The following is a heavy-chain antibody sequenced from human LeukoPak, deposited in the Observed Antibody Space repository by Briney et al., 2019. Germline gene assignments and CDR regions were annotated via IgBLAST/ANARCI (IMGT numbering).Heavy chain of an antibody. CDR2: INHSGST. V-gene: IGHV4-34*01. Sequence: SETLSLTCAVYGGSFSGYYWSWIRQPPGKGLEWIGEINHSGSTNYNPSLKSRVTISVDTSKNQFSLKLSSVTAADTAVYYCARGQIGDYYYYMDVRGKGTTVTVSS. CDR3: ARGQIGDYYYYMDV. J-gene: IGHJ6*03. CDR1: GGSFSGYY. D-gene: IGHD3-3*01.